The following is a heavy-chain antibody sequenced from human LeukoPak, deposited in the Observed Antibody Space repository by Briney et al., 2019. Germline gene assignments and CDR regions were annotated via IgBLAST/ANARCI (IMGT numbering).Heavy chain of an antibody. V-gene: IGHV4-34*01. J-gene: IGHJ5*02. Sequence: SETLSLTCAVYGGSFSGYYWSWIRQPPGKGLEWIGEINHSGSTNYNPSIKIRVTISVDTSKNQFSLKLSSVTAADTAVYYCARHWGLYCSGGSCYSYNWFDPWGQGTLVTVSS. CDR1: GGSFSGYY. CDR2: INHSGST. CDR3: ARHWGLYCSGGSCYSYNWFDP. D-gene: IGHD2-15*01.